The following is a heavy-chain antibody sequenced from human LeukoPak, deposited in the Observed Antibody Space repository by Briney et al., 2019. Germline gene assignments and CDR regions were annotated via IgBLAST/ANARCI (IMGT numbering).Heavy chain of an antibody. V-gene: IGHV4-59*08. D-gene: IGHD1-26*01. CDR3: ASHSRSRDSVGL. CDR2: IYYSGST. J-gene: IGHJ3*01. Sequence: SETLSLTCTASDGTIITFYCSWIRQPPGKGLEWIGYIYYSGSTNYNPSLKSRVTISVDTSKNQFSLKLSSVTAADTAVYYCASHSRSRDSVGLWGQGTMVTVSS. CDR1: DGTIITFY.